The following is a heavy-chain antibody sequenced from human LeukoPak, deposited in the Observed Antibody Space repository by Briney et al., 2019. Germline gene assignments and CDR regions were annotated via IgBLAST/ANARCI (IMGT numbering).Heavy chain of an antibody. CDR1: GDSITNSIFY. Sequence: SEPLSLTCTVSGDSITNSIFYWGWIRQSPGKGLEWIGCIFHSGRTNYHPSLKSRVTISVDPSKNQFYLRVRSVTAAETALYYCAGRGIVTGYFDFWGRGTLVTVSS. V-gene: IGHV4-39*01. CDR2: IFHSGRT. D-gene: IGHD3-9*01. CDR3: AGRGIVTGYFDF. J-gene: IGHJ4*02.